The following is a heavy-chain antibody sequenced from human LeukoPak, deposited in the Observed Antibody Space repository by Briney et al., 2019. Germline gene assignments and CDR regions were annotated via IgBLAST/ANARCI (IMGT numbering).Heavy chain of an antibody. CDR2: INTNTGNP. V-gene: IGHV7-4-1*02. CDR3: ARKTSGWSRADKTDDAFDI. J-gene: IGHJ3*02. CDR1: GYTFTSYA. Sequence: ASVKVSCKASGYTFTSYAMNWVRQAPGQGLEWMGWINTNTGNPTYAQGFTGRFVFSLDTSVSTAYLQISSLKAEDTAVYYCARKTSGWSRADKTDDAFDIWGQGTMVTVSS. D-gene: IGHD6-19*01.